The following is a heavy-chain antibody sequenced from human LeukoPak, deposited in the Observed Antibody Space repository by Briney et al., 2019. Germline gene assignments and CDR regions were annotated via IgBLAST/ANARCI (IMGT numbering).Heavy chain of an antibody. D-gene: IGHD3-16*02. Sequence: GGSLRLSCAASGFTVSSTYMSWVRQAPGRGLEWLSVIYSGGSTYYTDSVKGKFTTSRDNSKNTLYLQMNSLRAEDTAVYYCARDCYTTGCDWSQGTLVTVSS. CDR2: IYSGGST. V-gene: IGHV3-66*01. J-gene: IGHJ4*02. CDR1: GFTVSSTY. CDR3: ARDCYTTGCD.